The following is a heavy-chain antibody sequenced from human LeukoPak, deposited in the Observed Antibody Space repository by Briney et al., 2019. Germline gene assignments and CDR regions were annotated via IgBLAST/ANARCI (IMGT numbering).Heavy chain of an antibody. CDR1: GGSFSGYY. J-gene: IGHJ4*02. V-gene: IGHV4-34*01. CDR3: ARESNSGYYRFDF. CDR2: INHSGST. D-gene: IGHD3-22*01. Sequence: TSETLSLTCAVYGGSFSGYYWSRIRQSPGKGLEWIGEINHSGSTHYNPSLKSRVIISVDTSKRRFFLKLNSVTAADTAVYYCARESNSGYYRFDFWGQGSPVTVSS.